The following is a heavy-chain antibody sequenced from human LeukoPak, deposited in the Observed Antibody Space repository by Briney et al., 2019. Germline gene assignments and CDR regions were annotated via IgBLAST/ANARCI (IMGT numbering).Heavy chain of an antibody. CDR3: ARAPTRGYYSDY. CDR1: GGSFSGYY. Sequence: PSETLSLTCAVYGGSFSGYYWSWIRQPPGKGLEWIGEINHSGSTNYNPSLKSRVTISVDTSKNQFSLKLSSLTAADTAVHYCARAPTRGYYSDYWGQGTLVTVSS. D-gene: IGHD3-22*01. V-gene: IGHV4-34*01. J-gene: IGHJ4*02. CDR2: INHSGST.